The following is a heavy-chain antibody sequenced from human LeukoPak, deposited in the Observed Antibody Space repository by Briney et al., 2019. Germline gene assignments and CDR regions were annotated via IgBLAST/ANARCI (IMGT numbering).Heavy chain of an antibody. D-gene: IGHD2-2*01. J-gene: IGHJ5*02. Sequence: GGSLRLSCAASGFTFSSYSMNWVRQAPGKGLEWVSSISSSSSYIYYADSVKGRFTISRDNAKNSLYLQMNSLRAEDTAAYYCARPGRGPRYQLLYWFDPWGQGTLVTVSS. CDR1: GFTFSSYS. V-gene: IGHV3-21*01. CDR2: ISSSSSYI. CDR3: ARPGRGPRYQLLYWFDP.